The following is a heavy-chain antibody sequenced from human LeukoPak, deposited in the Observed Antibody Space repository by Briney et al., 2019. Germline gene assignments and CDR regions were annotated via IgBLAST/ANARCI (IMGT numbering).Heavy chain of an antibody. V-gene: IGHV3-30*02. CDR2: IRYDGSNK. J-gene: IGHJ4*02. Sequence: GGSLRLSCAASGFTFSSYGMHWVRQAPGKGLEWVAFIRYDGSNKYYADSVKGRFTISRDNSKNTLYLQMNSLRAEDTAVYYCAKDKASGNSNSVRLGNWGQGTLVTVSS. D-gene: IGHD4-23*01. CDR3: AKDKASGNSNSVRLGN. CDR1: GFTFSSYG.